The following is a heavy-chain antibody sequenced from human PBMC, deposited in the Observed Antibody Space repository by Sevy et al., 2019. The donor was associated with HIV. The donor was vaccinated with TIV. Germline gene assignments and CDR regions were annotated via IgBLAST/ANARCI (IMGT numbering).Heavy chain of an antibody. V-gene: IGHV3-7*01. CDR3: VRARSAAGSF. Sequence: GGSLRLSCAASGFSLNNYWMNWVRQAPGKGLEWVANIKQDGSVKYYVDSVKGRFTISRDNARNLLYLQMNSLRVEDTALYYCVRARSAAGSFWGQGTLVTVSS. J-gene: IGHJ4*02. D-gene: IGHD6-13*01. CDR1: GFSLNNYW. CDR2: IKQDGSVK.